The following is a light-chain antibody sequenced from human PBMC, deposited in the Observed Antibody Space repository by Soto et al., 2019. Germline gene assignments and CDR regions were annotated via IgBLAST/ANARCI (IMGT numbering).Light chain of an antibody. V-gene: IGKV3-20*01. J-gene: IGKJ1*01. Sequence: EIVLTQSPGTLSWSPGERATRSCWASQSVSSSYLAWYQQKPGQAPRLLIYGASSRATGIPDRFSGSGSGTDFTLTISRLEPEDFAVYYCQQYGSSTWTFGQGTKVDIK. CDR1: QSVSSSY. CDR3: QQYGSSTWT. CDR2: GAS.